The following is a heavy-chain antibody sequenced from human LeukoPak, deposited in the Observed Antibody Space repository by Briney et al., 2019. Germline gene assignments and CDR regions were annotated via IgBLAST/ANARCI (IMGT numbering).Heavy chain of an antibody. D-gene: IGHD5-18*01. Sequence: GGSLRLSCAASGFTFSSYEMNWVRQAPGKGLEWGSYISSSGSTIFYADSVKGRFTISGDNAKNSLYLQMNSLRAEDTAVYYCARDRWGYSYGGDWGQGTLVTVSS. CDR2: ISSSGSTI. CDR1: GFTFSSYE. J-gene: IGHJ4*02. CDR3: ARDRWGYSYGGD. V-gene: IGHV3-48*03.